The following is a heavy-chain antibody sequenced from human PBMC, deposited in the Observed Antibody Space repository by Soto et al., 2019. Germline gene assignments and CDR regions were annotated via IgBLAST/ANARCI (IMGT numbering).Heavy chain of an antibody. CDR3: AREAAAERNYYGLDV. D-gene: IGHD6-13*01. Sequence: QVQLVQSGPEVRKPGASVKVSCKASGYIFSRYGISWVRQAPGQGLEWMGWISGYNGNTKFGERVQDRVNVTTDTSTSTAYMELRSLRSDDTAVYYCAREAAAERNYYGLDVWGQGTTVIVSS. V-gene: IGHV1-18*01. CDR1: GYIFSRYG. J-gene: IGHJ6*02. CDR2: ISGYNGNT.